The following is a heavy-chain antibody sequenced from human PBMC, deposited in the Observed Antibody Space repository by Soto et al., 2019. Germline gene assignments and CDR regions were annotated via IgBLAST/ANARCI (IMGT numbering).Heavy chain of an antibody. V-gene: IGHV4-31*03. CDR3: ARDYYDFWSGPYYYYGMDV. D-gene: IGHD3-3*01. J-gene: IGHJ6*02. Sequence: SLTCTVSGGSISSGGYYWSWIRQHPGKGLEWIGYIYYSGSTYYNPSLKSRVTISVDTSKNQFSLKLSSVTAADTAVYYCARDYYDFWSGPYYYYGMDVWGQGTTVTVSS. CDR2: IYYSGST. CDR1: GGSISSGGYY.